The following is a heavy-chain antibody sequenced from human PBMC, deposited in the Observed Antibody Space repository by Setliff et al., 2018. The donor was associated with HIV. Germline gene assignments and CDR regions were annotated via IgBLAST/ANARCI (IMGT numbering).Heavy chain of an antibody. D-gene: IGHD2-15*01. J-gene: IGHJ6*02. CDR3: ARAPSCIGSNCIFYYYYYYGLDV. V-gene: IGHV4-4*08. CDR1: GGSISSHY. CDR2: ITDTGHT. Sequence: KASETLSLTCTVSGGSISSHYWTWIRQPPGGGLEWIGEITDTGHTNYNSSLQSRVAISLDTSRKQFSLKLTSVTASDAAVYYCARAPSCIGSNCIFYYYYYYGLDVWGHGTTVTVSS.